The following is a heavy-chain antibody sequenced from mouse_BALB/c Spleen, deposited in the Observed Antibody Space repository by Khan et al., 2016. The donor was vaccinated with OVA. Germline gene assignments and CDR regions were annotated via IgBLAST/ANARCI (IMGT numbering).Heavy chain of an antibody. Sequence: VQLKQSGPGLVKPSQSLSLTCTVTGYSITSDYAWNWIRQFPGNQLEWMGFISYSGNTKYNPSLKSRFSITRDTSKNQFFLQLNSVTTEDTAADYCARVYGGDFDYWGQGTSLTVSS. CDR3: ARVYGGDFDY. J-gene: IGHJ2*02. CDR1: GYSITSDYA. D-gene: IGHD1-1*02. V-gene: IGHV3-2*02. CDR2: ISYSGNT.